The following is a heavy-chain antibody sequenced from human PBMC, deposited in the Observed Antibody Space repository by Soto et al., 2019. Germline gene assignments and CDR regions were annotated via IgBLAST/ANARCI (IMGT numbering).Heavy chain of an antibody. CDR1: GFTFDDNA. J-gene: IGHJ4*02. Sequence: GGSLSLSCAVSGFTFDDNALYWVRQAPQKGLVWVSGSNWKSDIGYSDSVKGRFTISRDNAENSLYLQMNSLRAEDTALYYCSISQDRGGRTTFIYWGQGTQVTVSS. CDR3: SISQDRGGRTTFIY. CDR2: SNWKSDI. D-gene: IGHD3-16*01. V-gene: IGHV3-9*01.